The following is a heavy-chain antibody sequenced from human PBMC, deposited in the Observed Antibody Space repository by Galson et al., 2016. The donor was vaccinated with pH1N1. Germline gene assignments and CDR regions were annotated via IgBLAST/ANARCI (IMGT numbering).Heavy chain of an antibody. CDR2: IYYGGKT. Sequence: LSLTCTVSGGSMTSGHSYWSWLRQLPDKGLEWIGYIYYGGKTYSNPSLKSRLTISVDTSKNQFSLKLNSVTAADTAVYYCARDHCSGGSCYSGFDPWGQGILVTVSS. CDR3: ARDHCSGGSCYSGFDP. CDR1: GGSMTSGHSY. J-gene: IGHJ5*02. D-gene: IGHD2-15*01. V-gene: IGHV4-31*03.